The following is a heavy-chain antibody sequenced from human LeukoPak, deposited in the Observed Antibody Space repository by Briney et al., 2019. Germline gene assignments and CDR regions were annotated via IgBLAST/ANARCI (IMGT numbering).Heavy chain of an antibody. CDR2: FDPEDGET. CDR1: GYTLTELS. J-gene: IGHJ4*02. CDR3: ATPYSGSKQQLPHFGY. V-gene: IGHV1-24*01. D-gene: IGHD6-13*01. Sequence: ASVKVSCKVSGYTLTELSMHWVRQAPGKGLEWMGGFDPEDGETIYAQKFQGRVTMTEDTSTDTAYMELSSLRSEDTAVYYCATPYSGSKQQLPHFGYWGQGTLVTVSS.